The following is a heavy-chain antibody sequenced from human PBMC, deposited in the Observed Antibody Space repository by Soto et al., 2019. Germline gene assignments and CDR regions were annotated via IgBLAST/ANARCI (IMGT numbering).Heavy chain of an antibody. CDR1: GGSISSYY. D-gene: IGHD4-17*01. CDR3: ARERGDYYFDY. CDR2: IYYSGST. Sequence: PSETLSLTCTVSGGSISSYYWSWIRQPPGKGLEWIGYIYYSGSTNYNPSLKSRVTISVDTSKNQFSLKLSSVTAADTAVYYCARERGDYYFDYWGQGTLVTVSS. J-gene: IGHJ4*02. V-gene: IGHV4-59*01.